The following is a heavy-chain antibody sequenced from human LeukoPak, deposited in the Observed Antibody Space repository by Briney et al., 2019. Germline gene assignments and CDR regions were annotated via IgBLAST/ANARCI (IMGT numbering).Heavy chain of an antibody. V-gene: IGHV3-23*01. D-gene: IGHD1-1*01. CDR1: TFTFSTCA. CDR2: ISSNGGMT. Sequence: PGGSLRLSCAASTFTFSTCAMHWVRQAPGKGLEWVSTISSNGGMTFYSHSVKGRFSISRDNSKNIFYIQMNSLRVEDTAVYYCAGDSDVEPRNGFDIWGQGTMATVSS. CDR3: AGDSDVEPRNGFDI. J-gene: IGHJ3*02.